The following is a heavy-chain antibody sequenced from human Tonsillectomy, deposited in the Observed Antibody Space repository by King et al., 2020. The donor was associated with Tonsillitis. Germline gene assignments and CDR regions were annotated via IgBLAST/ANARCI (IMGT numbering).Heavy chain of an antibody. CDR1: GFIVSSNY. D-gene: IGHD3-9*01. V-gene: IGHV3-53*01. CDR2: IYSGGST. Sequence: VQLVESGGGLIQPGGSLRLSCAASGFIVSSNYMSWVRQAPGKGLEWVSVIYSGGSTYYADSVKGRFTISRDNSKNTLYLQMNNLRAEDTAVYYCARAALVTLNFDLWGRGTLVTVSA. CDR3: ARAALVTLNFDL. J-gene: IGHJ2*01.